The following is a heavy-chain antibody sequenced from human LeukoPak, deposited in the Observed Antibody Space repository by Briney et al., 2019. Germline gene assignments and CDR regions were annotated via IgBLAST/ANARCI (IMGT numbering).Heavy chain of an antibody. CDR1: GYPFTSYG. Sequence: ASVKVSCTGSGYPFTSYGLSWVRQAPGQGLEWLGWISAYNGNTDFLRSLQGRVTMTTDTSTTTAYMELRSLRSDDTAVYYCARSSGSGSKVMAFDMWGQGTMVTVSP. CDR3: ARSSGSGSKVMAFDM. CDR2: ISAYNGNT. J-gene: IGHJ3*02. D-gene: IGHD3-10*01. V-gene: IGHV1-18*01.